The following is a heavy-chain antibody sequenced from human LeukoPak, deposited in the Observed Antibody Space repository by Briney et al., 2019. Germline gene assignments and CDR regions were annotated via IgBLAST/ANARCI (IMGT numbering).Heavy chain of an antibody. CDR1: GFIFSSYW. CDR3: ARDGLATIVADY. CDR2: IKQDGSEK. V-gene: IGHV3-7*01. D-gene: IGHD5-12*01. Sequence: GGSLRLSCAASGFIFSSYWMSWVRQTPGKGLEWVANIKQDGSEKYYVDSVKGRFTISRDNAKNSLYLQMNSLRAEDTAVYYCARDGLATIVADYWGQGTLVTVSS. J-gene: IGHJ4*02.